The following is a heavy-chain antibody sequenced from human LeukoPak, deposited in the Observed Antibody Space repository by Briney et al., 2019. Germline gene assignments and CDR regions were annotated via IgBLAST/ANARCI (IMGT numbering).Heavy chain of an antibody. CDR2: INPNSGGT. Sequence: RASVKVSCKTSGYSFTDYYTHWVRQAPGQGLEWMGWINPNSGGTSSAQKFQGRVTMTRDTFITTVYMEVSWLTSDDTAIYYCARADRLDGGPYLIGPWGQGTLVTVSS. CDR1: GYSFTDYY. V-gene: IGHV1-2*02. CDR3: ARADRLDGGPYLIGP. D-gene: IGHD2-21*01. J-gene: IGHJ5*02.